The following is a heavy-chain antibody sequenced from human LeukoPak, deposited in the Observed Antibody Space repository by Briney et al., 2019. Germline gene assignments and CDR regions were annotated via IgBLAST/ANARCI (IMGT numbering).Heavy chain of an antibody. D-gene: IGHD6-19*01. CDR1: GYTLTELS. V-gene: IGHV1-24*01. Sequence: ASVKVSCKVSGYTLTELSMHWVRQAPGKGLEWMGGFDPVDGETIYAQKFQVRVTMTEDTSTDTAYMELSSLRSEDTAVYYCATFLSIGAVAGTDWGQGTLVTVSS. CDR3: ATFLSIGAVAGTD. CDR2: FDPVDGET. J-gene: IGHJ4*02.